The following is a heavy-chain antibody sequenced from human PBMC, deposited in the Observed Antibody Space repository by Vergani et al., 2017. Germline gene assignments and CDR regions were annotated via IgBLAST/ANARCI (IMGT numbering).Heavy chain of an antibody. Sequence: QLQLQESGPGLVKPSETLSLTCTVSGGSISSSSYYWGWIRQPPGKGLEWIGSIYYSGSTYYNPSLKSRVTISVDTSKNQFSLKLSSVTAADTAVYYCARLNYDFWSGYSRFDYWGQGTLVTVSS. D-gene: IGHD3-3*01. J-gene: IGHJ4*02. CDR1: GGSISSSSYY. V-gene: IGHV4-39*01. CDR2: IYYSGST. CDR3: ARLNYDFWSGYSRFDY.